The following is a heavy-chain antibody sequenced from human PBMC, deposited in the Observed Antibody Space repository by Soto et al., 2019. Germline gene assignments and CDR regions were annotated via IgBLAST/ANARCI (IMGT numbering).Heavy chain of an antibody. CDR3: ARPRGLGYRIVATNGAFDI. D-gene: IGHD5-12*01. V-gene: IGHV5-51*01. CDR2: IYPGDSDT. Sequence: PGESLKISCKGSGYSFTSYWIGWVRQMPGKGLEWMGIIYPGDSDTRYSPSFQGQVTISADKSISTAYLQWSSLKASDTAMYYCARPRGLGYRIVATNGAFDIWGQGTMVTVSS. CDR1: GYSFTSYW. J-gene: IGHJ3*02.